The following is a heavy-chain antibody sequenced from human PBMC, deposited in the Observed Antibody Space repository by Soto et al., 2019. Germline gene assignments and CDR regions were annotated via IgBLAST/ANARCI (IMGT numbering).Heavy chain of an antibody. CDR2: MFASDEK. V-gene: IGHV2-26*01. CDR3: AQMLRDSSSWYHFES. CDR1: GFSLSNARMG. J-gene: IGHJ4*02. D-gene: IGHD6-13*01. Sequence: QVTLKESGPVLVKPTETLTLTCTVSGFSLSNARMGVSWIRQPPGEALEWLAHMFASDEKFYSTSLTSRLTISKDTSKSQVVLTMTNMDPVDTGTYYCAQMLRDSSSWYHFESWGQGTLVTVSS.